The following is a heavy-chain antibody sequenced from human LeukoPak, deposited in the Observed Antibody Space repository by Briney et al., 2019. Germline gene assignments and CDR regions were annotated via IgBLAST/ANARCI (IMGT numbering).Heavy chain of an antibody. CDR2: IIPIFGTA. J-gene: IGHJ4*02. CDR3: ARLGRQESEYSSSPGDY. Sequence: GSSVKVSCKASGGTFSSYAISWVRQAPGQGLEWMGGIIPIFGTANYAQKFQGRVTITADESTGTAYMELSSLRSEDTAVYYCARLGRQESEYSSSPGDYWGQGTLVTVSS. D-gene: IGHD6-6*01. V-gene: IGHV1-69*01. CDR1: GGTFSSYA.